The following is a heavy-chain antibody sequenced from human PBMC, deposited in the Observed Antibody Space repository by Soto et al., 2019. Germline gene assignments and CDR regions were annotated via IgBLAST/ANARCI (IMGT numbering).Heavy chain of an antibody. CDR3: AKKADFWRWGMDV. CDR1: GLPFNNYA. D-gene: IGHD3-3*01. V-gene: IGHV3-23*01. Sequence: PGGSLRLSCASSGLPFNNYALTWGRQAPGKGLEWVSIISSSGDGTYYVDSVKGRFTISRDNSRNTLNLQMNNLRAEDTAVYYCAKKADFWRWGMDVWGQGTTVTVSS. J-gene: IGHJ6*02. CDR2: ISSSGDGT.